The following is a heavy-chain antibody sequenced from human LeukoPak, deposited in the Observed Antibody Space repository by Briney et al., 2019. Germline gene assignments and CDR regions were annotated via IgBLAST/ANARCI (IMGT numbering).Heavy chain of an antibody. CDR2: ISYDGSNT. CDR3: ARDQRYYDFWSGYYAGDY. CDR1: GFTFSNYA. Sequence: PGGSLRLSCAASGFTFSNYAMHWVRQAPGKGLKWVVVISYDGSNTYYADSVKGRFTISRDNSKNTLYLQMNSLRAEDTAVYYCARDQRYYDFWSGYYAGDYWGQGTLVTVSS. D-gene: IGHD3-3*01. J-gene: IGHJ4*02. V-gene: IGHV3-30-3*01.